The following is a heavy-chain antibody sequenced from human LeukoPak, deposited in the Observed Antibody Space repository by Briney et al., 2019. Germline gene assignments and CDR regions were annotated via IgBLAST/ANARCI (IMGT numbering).Heavy chain of an antibody. V-gene: IGHV3-30*02. J-gene: IGHJ4*02. Sequence: GGSLRLSCAASGFTFSSYDMHWVRQAPGKGLEWVAFIRYDGSNKYYADSVKGRFTISRDNSKNTLYLQMKSLRAEDTAVYYCARRGYHDYSGFDYWGQGTLVTVSS. D-gene: IGHD1-26*01. CDR3: ARRGYHDYSGFDY. CDR2: IRYDGSNK. CDR1: GFTFSSYD.